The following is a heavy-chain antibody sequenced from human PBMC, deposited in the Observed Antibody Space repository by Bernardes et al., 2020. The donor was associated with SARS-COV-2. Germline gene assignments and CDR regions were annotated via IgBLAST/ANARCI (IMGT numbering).Heavy chain of an antibody. Sequence: LVKPTQTLTLTCTFSGFSLSTSGVGVGWIRQPPGKALEWLALIYWDDDKRYSPSLKSRLTITKDTSKNQVVLTMTNMDPVDTATYYCAHSGRITIFGVVNSYYFDYWGQGTLVTVSS. CDR2: IYWDDDK. CDR3: AHSGRITIFGVVNSYYFDY. CDR1: GFSLSTSGVG. J-gene: IGHJ4*02. V-gene: IGHV2-5*02. D-gene: IGHD3-3*01.